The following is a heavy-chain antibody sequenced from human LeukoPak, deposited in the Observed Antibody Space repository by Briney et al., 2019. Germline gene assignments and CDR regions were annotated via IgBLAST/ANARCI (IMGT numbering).Heavy chain of an antibody. D-gene: IGHD6-19*01. CDR2: ISYDGSNK. V-gene: IGHV3-30*18. J-gene: IGHJ4*02. CDR1: GFTFSSYG. Sequence: GGSLRLSCAASGFTFSSYGMHWVRQAPGKGLEWVAVISYDGSNKYYADSVKGRFTISRDNSKNTLYLQMNSLRAGDTAVYYCAKDRKWLARPDYWGQRTLVTVSS. CDR3: AKDRKWLARPDY.